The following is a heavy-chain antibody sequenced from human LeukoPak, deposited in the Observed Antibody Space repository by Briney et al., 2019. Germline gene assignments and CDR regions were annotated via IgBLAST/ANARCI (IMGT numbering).Heavy chain of an antibody. CDR2: ISESSSHT. CDR3: ARDRAVKARIGGMDV. CDR1: GFVFSGYS. D-gene: IGHD5-24*01. V-gene: IGHV3-21*06. J-gene: IGHJ6*02. Sequence: GGSLRLPCAASGFVFSGYSINWVRQAPGKGLEWVSYISESSSHTYYVDSVKGRFTISRDNAKNSLYLQMSSLRAEDTGIYYCARDRAVKARIGGMDVWGQGTTVIVSS.